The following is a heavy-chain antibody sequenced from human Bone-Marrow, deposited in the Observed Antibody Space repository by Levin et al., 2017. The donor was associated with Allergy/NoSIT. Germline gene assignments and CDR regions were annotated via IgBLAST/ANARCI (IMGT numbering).Heavy chain of an antibody. D-gene: IGHD2-15*01. CDR1: GGSIRSYY. CDR2: IYYSGST. V-gene: IGHV4-59*01. Sequence: RSQTLSLTCSVSGGSIRSYYWSWIRQPPGKEPEWIGYIYYSGSTSYKSSLKSRATISVDTSKNQFSLKLSSMTAADTAVYYCARGKDYWYFDLWGRGTLVTVSS. J-gene: IGHJ2*01. CDR3: ARGKDYWYFDL.